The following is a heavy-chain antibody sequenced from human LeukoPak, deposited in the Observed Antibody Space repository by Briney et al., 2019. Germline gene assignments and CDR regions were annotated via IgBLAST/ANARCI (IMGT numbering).Heavy chain of an antibody. J-gene: IGHJ4*01. V-gene: IGHV3-7*05. CDR1: GFTLSVYW. D-gene: IGHD2-15*01. CDR3: ARFGLTYCY. CDR2: IKEDGSET. Sequence: PGGSLRLSCTASGFTLSVYWMTWVRQAPGKGLEWVANIKEDGSETYYVDSLKGRFTISRDNAKNSLYLQMNSLRAEDTAVYYCARFGLTYCYWRRETLVTVSS.